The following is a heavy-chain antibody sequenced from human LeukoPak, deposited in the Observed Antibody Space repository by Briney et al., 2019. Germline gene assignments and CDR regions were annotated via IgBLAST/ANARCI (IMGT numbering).Heavy chain of an antibody. D-gene: IGHD3-10*01. CDR1: GYTFTSYG. J-gene: IGHJ6*02. Sequence: GASVKVSCKASGYTFTSYGISWVRQAPGQGLEWMGWISAYNGNTNYAQKPQGRVTMTTDTSTSTAYMELRSLRSDDTAVYYCARVLTMVRGVITQYYYYGMDVWGQGTTVTVSS. V-gene: IGHV1-18*01. CDR3: ARVLTMVRGVITQYYYYGMDV. CDR2: ISAYNGNT.